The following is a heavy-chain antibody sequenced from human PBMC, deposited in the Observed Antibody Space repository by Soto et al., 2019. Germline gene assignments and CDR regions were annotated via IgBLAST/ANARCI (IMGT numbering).Heavy chain of an antibody. Sequence: QVQLQQWGAGLLKPSETLSLTCAVHGGSFSGYHWSGIRQPPGKGLEWIGEINHSGSTNYNPSLKSRVTISVDTTLSQVSLKLSPVTAADTAVYCCANPPAGDYYSLARPDVRDVWGQGTTVTVSS. CDR2: INHSGST. CDR3: ANPPAGDYYSLARPDVRDV. V-gene: IGHV4-34*01. D-gene: IGHD3-10*01. J-gene: IGHJ6*02. CDR1: GGSFSGYH.